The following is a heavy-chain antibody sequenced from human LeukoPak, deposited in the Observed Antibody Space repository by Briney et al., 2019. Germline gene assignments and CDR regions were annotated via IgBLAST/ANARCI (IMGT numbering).Heavy chain of an antibody. Sequence: PGGSLRLSCAASGFTFSSYSMNWVRQAPGKGLEWVAVISYDGSNKYYADSVKGRFTISRDNSKNTLYLQMNSLRAEDTAVYYCAREGAPVGAAAGTHDAFDIWGQGTMVTVSS. D-gene: IGHD6-13*01. V-gene: IGHV3-30*03. CDR2: ISYDGSNK. J-gene: IGHJ3*02. CDR1: GFTFSSYS. CDR3: AREGAPVGAAAGTHDAFDI.